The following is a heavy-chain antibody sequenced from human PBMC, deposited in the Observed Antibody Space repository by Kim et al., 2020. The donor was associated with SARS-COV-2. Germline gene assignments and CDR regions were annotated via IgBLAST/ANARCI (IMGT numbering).Heavy chain of an antibody. CDR1: GGSFSGYY. CDR2: INHSGST. D-gene: IGHD6-19*01. Sequence: SETLSLTCAVYGGSFSGYYWSWIRQPPGKGLEWIGEINHSGSTNYNPSLKSRVTISVDTSKNQFSLKLSSVTAADTAVYYCAVVVAGTLGYWGQGTLVTVSS. J-gene: IGHJ4*02. CDR3: AVVVAGTLGY. V-gene: IGHV4-34*01.